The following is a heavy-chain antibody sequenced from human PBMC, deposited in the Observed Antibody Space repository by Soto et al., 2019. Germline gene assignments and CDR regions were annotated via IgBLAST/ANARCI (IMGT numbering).Heavy chain of an antibody. V-gene: IGHV4-59*08. CDR2: IYYSGST. Sequence: SETLSLTCTFSGGSISSYYWSWIRQPPGKGLEWIGYIYYSGSTNYNPSLKSRVTISVDTSKNQFSLKLSSVTAADTAVYYCARGEYSYGYLNWFDPWGQGTLVTVSS. D-gene: IGHD5-18*01. CDR1: GGSISSYY. J-gene: IGHJ5*02. CDR3: ARGEYSYGYLNWFDP.